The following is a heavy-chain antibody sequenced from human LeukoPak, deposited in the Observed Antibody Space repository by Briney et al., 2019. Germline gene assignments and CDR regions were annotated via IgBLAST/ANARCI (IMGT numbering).Heavy chain of an antibody. CDR3: ARAVGGSLDFDY. CDR1: GFTFSSNY. CDR2: IYSGGST. Sequence: GGSLRLSCAASGFTFSSNYMSWVRQAPGKGLEWVSVIYSGGSTYYADSVKGRFTISRDNSKNTLYLQMNSLRAEDTAVYYCARAVGGSLDFDYWGQGTLVTVSS. D-gene: IGHD1-26*01. J-gene: IGHJ4*02. V-gene: IGHV3-53*01.